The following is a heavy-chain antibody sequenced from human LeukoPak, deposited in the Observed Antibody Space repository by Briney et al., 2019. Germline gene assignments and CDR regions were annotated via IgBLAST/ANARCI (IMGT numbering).Heavy chain of an antibody. Sequence: PGGSLRLSCAASGFTFSSYGMHWVRQARGKGLEWVAVISYDGSNKYYADSVKGRFTISRDNSKNTLYLQMNSLRAEDTAVYYCAKDGAKQLWSPLDYWGQGTLATVSS. CDR1: GFTFSSYG. CDR3: AKDGAKQLWSPLDY. J-gene: IGHJ4*02. V-gene: IGHV3-30*18. CDR2: ISYDGSNK. D-gene: IGHD6-6*01.